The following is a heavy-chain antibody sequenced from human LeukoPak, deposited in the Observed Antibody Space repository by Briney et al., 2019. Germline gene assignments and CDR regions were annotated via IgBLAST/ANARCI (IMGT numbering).Heavy chain of an antibody. CDR3: AAGYSYGFFDYYYMDV. CDR1: GYTFTSYG. D-gene: IGHD5-18*01. V-gene: IGHV1-2*02. Sequence: ASVKVSCKASGYTFTSYGISWVRQAPGQGLEWMGWINPNSGGTNYAQKFQGRVTMTRDTSISTAYMELSRLRSDDTAVYYCAAGYSYGFFDYYYMDVWGKGTTVTVSS. J-gene: IGHJ6*03. CDR2: INPNSGGT.